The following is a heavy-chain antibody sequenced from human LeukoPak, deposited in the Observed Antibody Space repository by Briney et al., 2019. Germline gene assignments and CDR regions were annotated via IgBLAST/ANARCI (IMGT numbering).Heavy chain of an antibody. CDR1: GFTFSTYD. CDR3: ARVQTELSTRFDY. Sequence: GGSLRLSCAASGFTFSTYDMSWVRQAPGKGLEWVAVISYDGSNKYYADSVKGRFTISRDNSKNTLYLQMNSLRAEDTAVYYCARVQTELSTRFDYWGQGTLVTVSS. J-gene: IGHJ4*02. D-gene: IGHD1-7*01. V-gene: IGHV3-30-3*01. CDR2: ISYDGSNK.